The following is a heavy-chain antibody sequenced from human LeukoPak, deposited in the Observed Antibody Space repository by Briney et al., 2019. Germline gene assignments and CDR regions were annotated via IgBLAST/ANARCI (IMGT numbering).Heavy chain of an antibody. J-gene: IGHJ3*02. CDR2: INHSGST. CDR1: GGSFSGYY. V-gene: IGHV4-34*01. D-gene: IGHD6-13*01. Sequence: PSXTLSLTCAVYGGSFSGYYWSWIRQPPGKGLEWIGEINHSGSTNYNPSLKSRVTISVDTSKNQFSLKLSSVTAADTAVYYCARCSSSWYLNRGAFDIWGQGTMVTVSS. CDR3: ARCSSSWYLNRGAFDI.